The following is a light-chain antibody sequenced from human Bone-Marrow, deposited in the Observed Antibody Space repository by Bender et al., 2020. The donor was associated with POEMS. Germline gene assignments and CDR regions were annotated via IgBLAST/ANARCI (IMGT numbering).Light chain of an antibody. CDR1: KLGDKY. CDR2: EDT. V-gene: IGLV3-1*01. CDR3: RAWDSSIVV. Sequence: SYELTQPPSVSVSPGQTARIACSGDKLGDKYVCWYQQKAGQSPVVVIYEDTTRPAGIRERCCGSNSGNTATLTGSGTQSMEEADYYCRAWDSSIVVFGGGTKLTVL. J-gene: IGLJ2*01.